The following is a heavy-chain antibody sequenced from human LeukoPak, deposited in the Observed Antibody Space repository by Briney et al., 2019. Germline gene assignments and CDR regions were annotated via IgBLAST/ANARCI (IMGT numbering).Heavy chain of an antibody. D-gene: IGHD1-26*01. J-gene: IGHJ3*02. CDR3: ARDQSSSGSYGGAFDI. V-gene: IGHV3-30*04. CDR1: GFTFSSYA. Sequence: GRSLRLSSAASGFTFSSYAMHWVRQAPGKGLEWVAVISYDGSNKYYADSVKGRFTISRDNSKNTLYLQMNSLRAEDTAVYYCARDQSSSGSYGGAFDIWGQGTMVTVSS. CDR2: ISYDGSNK.